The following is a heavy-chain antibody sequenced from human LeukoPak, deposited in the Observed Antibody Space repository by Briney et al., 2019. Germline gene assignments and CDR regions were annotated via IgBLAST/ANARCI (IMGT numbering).Heavy chain of an antibody. CDR2: ISYDGSNK. J-gene: IGHJ4*02. D-gene: IGHD3-3*01. V-gene: IGHV3-30-3*01. Sequence: GGSLRLSCAASGFTFSSYAMHWVRQAPGKGLEWVAVISYDGSNKYYADSVKGRFTISRDNSKNTLYLQMNSLRAKDTAVYYCARAAYNDFWGGYGFDYWGQGTLVTVSS. CDR1: GFTFSSYA. CDR3: ARAAYNDFWGGYGFDY.